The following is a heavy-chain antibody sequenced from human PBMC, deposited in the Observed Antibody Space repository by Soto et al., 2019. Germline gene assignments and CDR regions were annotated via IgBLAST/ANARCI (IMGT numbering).Heavy chain of an antibody. J-gene: IGHJ4*01. CDR2: INPNSGGT. Sequence: ASVKVSCKASGDTFTGYYMHWVREAPGQGLEWMGWINPNSGGTNYAQKFQGRVTMTRDTSISTASMELSRLRSDDTAVYYCAIERDYIDYWDHGTLVPVSS. CDR3: AIERDYIDY. CDR1: GDTFTGYY. V-gene: IGHV1-2*02.